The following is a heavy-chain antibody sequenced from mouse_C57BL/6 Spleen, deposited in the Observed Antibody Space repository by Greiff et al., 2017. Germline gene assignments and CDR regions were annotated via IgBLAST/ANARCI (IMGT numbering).Heavy chain of an antibody. CDR2: ISSGSSTI. J-gene: IGHJ4*01. CDR1: GFTFSDYG. V-gene: IGHV5-17*01. D-gene: IGHD1-1*01. CDR3: AIITTVDYAMDY. Sequence: EVQLVESGGGLVKPGGSLKLSCAASGFTFSDYGMHWVRQAPEKGLEWVAYISSGSSTIYYADTVKGRFTISRDNAKNTLFLQMTSLRSEDTAMYYCAIITTVDYAMDYWGQGTSVTVSS.